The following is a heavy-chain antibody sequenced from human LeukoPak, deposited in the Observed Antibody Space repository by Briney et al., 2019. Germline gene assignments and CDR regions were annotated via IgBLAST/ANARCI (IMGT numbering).Heavy chain of an antibody. J-gene: IGHJ5*02. CDR2: FDPEDGET. D-gene: IGHD3-9*01. Sequence: GASLRVSCKVSGYILAELSIHWVRQAPGKGLEWMGGFDPEDGETIYAQNFQGRVTMTEDTSTDTAYMELSSLRSEDTAVYYCTTGRPSRYADWLATHNWFDPWGQGTLVTVSS. V-gene: IGHV1-24*01. CDR3: TTGRPSRYADWLATHNWFDP. CDR1: GYILAELS.